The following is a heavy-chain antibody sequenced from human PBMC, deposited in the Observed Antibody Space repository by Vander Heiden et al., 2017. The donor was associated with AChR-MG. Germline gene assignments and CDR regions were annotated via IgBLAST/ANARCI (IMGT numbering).Heavy chain of an antibody. D-gene: IGHD1-1*01. V-gene: IGHV4-30-4*01. Sequence: QVQLQESGPGLVKPSQTLSLSCTVSGGYISSGDYYWSGMRQPPGKGLEWIGYIYYSGSTYYNPSIKSRVTISVDTSKNQFSLKVSSVTAADTAVDYCARELDLDVWGQGTTVTVSS. J-gene: IGHJ6*02. CDR2: IYYSGST. CDR1: GGYISSGDYY. CDR3: ARELDLDV.